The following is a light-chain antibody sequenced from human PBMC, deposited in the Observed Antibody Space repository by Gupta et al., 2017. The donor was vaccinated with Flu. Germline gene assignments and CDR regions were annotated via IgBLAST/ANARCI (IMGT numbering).Light chain of an antibody. CDR2: DVT. J-gene: IGLJ3*02. CDR3: CSYAGSYSLM. CDR1: SSDVGGYDY. V-gene: IGLV2-11*03. Sequence: SVTFSCTGTSSDVGGYDYVSWYQQHPGKAPKLMIYDVTKRPSGVPDRFSGSKSANTASLTISGLQAEDEADYYCCSYAGSYSLMFGGGTKLTAL.